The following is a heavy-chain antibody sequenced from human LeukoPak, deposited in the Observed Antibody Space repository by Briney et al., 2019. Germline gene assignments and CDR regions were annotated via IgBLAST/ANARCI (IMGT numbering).Heavy chain of an antibody. CDR3: ARGTITAAGRLDY. CDR2: LYSGGST. CDR1: GFTVSSNY. V-gene: IGHV3-66*01. J-gene: IGHJ4*02. Sequence: PGGSLRLSCAASGFTVSSNYMNWVRQAPGKGLEWVSVLYSGGSTYYADFVKGRFTISRDNSKNTLYLQLNSLRVEDTAVYYCARGTITAAGRLDYWGQGTLVTVSS. D-gene: IGHD6-13*01.